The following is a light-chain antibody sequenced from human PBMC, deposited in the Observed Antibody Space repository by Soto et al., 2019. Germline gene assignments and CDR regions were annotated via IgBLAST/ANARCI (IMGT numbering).Light chain of an antibody. CDR2: DAS. J-gene: IGKJ4*01. CDR3: QQRSIWVT. V-gene: IGKV3-11*01. Sequence: EVVLTQSPTTLSLSPGDRATLSCRASQSVSSYLAWYQQKPDQAPRLLIYDASKRATGIPARFSGSGSGTDFTLTISSLEPEDFAVYYCQQRSIWVTFGGGTKVEIK. CDR1: QSVSSY.